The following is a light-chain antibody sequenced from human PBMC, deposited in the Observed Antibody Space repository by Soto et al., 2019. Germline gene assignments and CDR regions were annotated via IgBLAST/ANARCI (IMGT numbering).Light chain of an antibody. V-gene: IGKV1-5*01. CDR3: QQYNSFS. CDR1: QSISTW. CDR2: DAS. Sequence: DIQMTQSPSTLSASVGDRVTVTCRASQSISTWLAWYQQKPGKAPKLLIYDASSLQSGVPSRFSGSGSVTEFTLTISSLQPYDSATYYCQQYNSFSFGQGTKVEIK. J-gene: IGKJ1*01.